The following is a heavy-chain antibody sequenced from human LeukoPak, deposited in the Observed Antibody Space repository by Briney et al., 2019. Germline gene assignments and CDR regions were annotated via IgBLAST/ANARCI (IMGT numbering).Heavy chain of an antibody. CDR3: ARGSSSGWYYYYGMDV. CDR1: GGTFSSYA. CDR2: IIPIFGTA. Sequence: ASVKVSCTASGGTFSSYAISWVRQAPGQGLEWMGGIIPIFGTANYAQKFQGRVTITADESTSTAYMELSSLRSEDTAVYYCARGSSSGWYYYYGMDVWGQGTTVTVSS. J-gene: IGHJ6*02. D-gene: IGHD6-19*01. V-gene: IGHV1-69*13.